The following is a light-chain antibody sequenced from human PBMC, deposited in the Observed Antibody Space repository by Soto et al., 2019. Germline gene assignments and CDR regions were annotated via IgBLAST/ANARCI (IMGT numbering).Light chain of an antibody. Sequence: QSALTQPASVSGSPGQSITLSCTGTSSDVGGYNYVSWYQQHPGKAPKLMIYDVTTRPSGVSNRFSGSKSGNTASLTISGLQAEDEADYYCSSYTSNRTLVFGTGTKLTVL. CDR2: DVT. CDR3: SSYTSNRTLV. CDR1: SSDVGGYNY. J-gene: IGLJ1*01. V-gene: IGLV2-14*01.